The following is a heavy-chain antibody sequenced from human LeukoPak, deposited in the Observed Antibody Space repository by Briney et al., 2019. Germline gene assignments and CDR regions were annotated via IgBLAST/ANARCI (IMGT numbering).Heavy chain of an antibody. Sequence: GGSLRLSCAASGFTFNSYSMNWVRQAPGKGLEWVSSISSSSSYIYYADSVKGRFTISRDNAKNSLHLQMNSLRAEDTAVYYCAKNYYDSSGLFDYWGQGTLVIVST. J-gene: IGHJ4*02. CDR3: AKNYYDSSGLFDY. D-gene: IGHD3-22*01. CDR1: GFTFNSYS. CDR2: ISSSSSYI. V-gene: IGHV3-21*01.